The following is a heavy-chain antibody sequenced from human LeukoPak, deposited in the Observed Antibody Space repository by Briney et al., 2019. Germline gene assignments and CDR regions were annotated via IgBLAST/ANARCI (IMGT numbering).Heavy chain of an antibody. CDR3: AKDPHSGYDYVVLYYFDY. CDR2: IHTDGSDT. J-gene: IGHJ4*02. CDR1: GFTFSKYW. Sequence: GGSLRLSCAASGFTFSKYWMDWVRQAPGKGLVWVSRIHTDGSDTTYADSVKGRFTISRDNSKNTLYLQMNSLRAEDTAVYYCAKDPHSGYDYVVLYYFDYWGQGTLVTVSS. D-gene: IGHD5-12*01. V-gene: IGHV3-74*01.